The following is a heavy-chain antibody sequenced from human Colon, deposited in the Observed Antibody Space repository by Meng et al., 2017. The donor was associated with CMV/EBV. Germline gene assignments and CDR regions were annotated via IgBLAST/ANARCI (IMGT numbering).Heavy chain of an antibody. J-gene: IGHJ4*02. D-gene: IGHD3-3*01. CDR2: INPISGGT. CDR3: ARELESGGLDY. Sequence: SCKASGFTFSAYYIHGVRQAPGQGLEWVGRINPISGGTTYAQKFKGRVTLTRDTSISTDYMEVGRLTSDDTAVYFCARELESGGLDYWGQGTLVTVSS. CDR1: GFTFSAYY. V-gene: IGHV1-2*06.